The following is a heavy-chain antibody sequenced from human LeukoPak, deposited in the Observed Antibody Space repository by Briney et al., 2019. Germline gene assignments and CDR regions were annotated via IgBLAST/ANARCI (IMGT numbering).Heavy chain of an antibody. V-gene: IGHV3-30*02. CDR2: VRYDETTK. J-gene: IGHJ4*02. D-gene: IGHD2-2*01. CDR1: GFTFSNYG. CDR3: AKDVPTAYFDY. Sequence: GGSLRLSCAASGFTFSNYGMHWVRQAPGKGLEWVAFVRYDETTKFYADSVKGRFTISRDNSKTALYLQMNSLRAEDTAVYYCAKDVPTAYFDYWGQGTLVTVSS.